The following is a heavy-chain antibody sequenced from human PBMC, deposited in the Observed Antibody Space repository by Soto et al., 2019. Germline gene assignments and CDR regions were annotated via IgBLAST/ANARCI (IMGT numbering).Heavy chain of an antibody. Sequence: PGGSLRLSCAASGFTFSSYAMSWVRQAPGKGLEWVSAISGSGGSTYYADSVKGRFTISRDNSKNTLYLQMNSLRAEDTAVYYCAKGGGYCSSTSCYGAFDIWGQGTMVTV. CDR3: AKGGGYCSSTSCYGAFDI. CDR2: ISGSGGST. CDR1: GFTFSSYA. J-gene: IGHJ3*02. D-gene: IGHD2-2*01. V-gene: IGHV3-23*01.